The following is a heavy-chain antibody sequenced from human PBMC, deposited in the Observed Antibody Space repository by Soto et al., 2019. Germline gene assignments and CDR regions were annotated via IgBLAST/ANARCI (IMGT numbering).Heavy chain of an antibody. V-gene: IGHV3-72*01. CDR3: VRSWLSGLGGMDV. Sequence: GSLRLSCAVSGFTFSDHYMDWVRQAPGKGLEWVGRTRNKDHSYTTEYAASVKGRFTISRDDSKNSLHLQMNSLKTEDTAVYYCVRSWLSGLGGMDVWGQGTTVTVSS. CDR1: GFTFSDHY. D-gene: IGHD3-22*01. J-gene: IGHJ6*02. CDR2: TRNKDHSYTT.